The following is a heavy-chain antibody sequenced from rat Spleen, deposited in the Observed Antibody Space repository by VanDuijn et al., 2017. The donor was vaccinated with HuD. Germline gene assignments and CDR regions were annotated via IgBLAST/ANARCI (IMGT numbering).Heavy chain of an antibody. D-gene: IGHD1-10*01. Sequence: EVQLVKSGGGLVQPGRSMKLSCAASGLSFSNYDMAWVRQAPTKGLEWVASISTGGGNTYYRDSVKGRFTISRDNAKSTLYLQMDSLRSEDTATYYCARHNNYLNWFTYWGQGTLVTVSS. CDR3: ARHNNYLNWFTY. V-gene: IGHV5-25*01. J-gene: IGHJ3*01. CDR2: ISTGGGNT. CDR1: GLSFSNYD.